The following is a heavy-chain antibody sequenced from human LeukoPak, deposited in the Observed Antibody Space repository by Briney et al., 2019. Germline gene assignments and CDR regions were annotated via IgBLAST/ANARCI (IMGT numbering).Heavy chain of an antibody. D-gene: IGHD3-22*01. CDR2: INHSGST. Sequence: SETLSLTCAVYGGSFSGYYWSWIRQPPGKGLEWIGEINHSGSTNYNPSLKSRVTISVDTSKNQFSLKLSSVTAADTAVYYCARVGYYDSSGYWGFDPWGQGTLVTVSS. J-gene: IGHJ5*02. CDR3: ARVGYYDSSGYWGFDP. CDR1: GGSFSGYY. V-gene: IGHV4-34*01.